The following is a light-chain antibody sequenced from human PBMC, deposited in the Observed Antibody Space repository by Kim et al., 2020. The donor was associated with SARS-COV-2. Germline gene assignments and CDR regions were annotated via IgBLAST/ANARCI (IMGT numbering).Light chain of an antibody. Sequence: SYELTQPPSMLVALGQTATITCGGDNIENKNVHWYQQKPGQAPVLVIYRDINRPSGIPERFSGSNSGNAATLTISRAQAGDEADYFCQVWDRTTVFGGGT. CDR3: QVWDRTTV. V-gene: IGLV3-9*01. J-gene: IGLJ2*01. CDR1: NIENKN. CDR2: RDI.